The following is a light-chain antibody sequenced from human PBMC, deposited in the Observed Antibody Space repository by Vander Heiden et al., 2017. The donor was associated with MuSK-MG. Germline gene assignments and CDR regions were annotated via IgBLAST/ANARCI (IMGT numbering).Light chain of an antibody. V-gene: IGLV3-21*03. Sequence: VSVAPGKTATIPCEGNNIGLKSVHWYQQKPGQAPMVIVYSNSDRPSGIPERFSGSNSENTATLTISRVEAGDEADYHCQVWDSSSDHWVFGGGTKL. CDR2: SNS. J-gene: IGLJ3*02. CDR1: NIGLKS. CDR3: QVWDSSSDHWV.